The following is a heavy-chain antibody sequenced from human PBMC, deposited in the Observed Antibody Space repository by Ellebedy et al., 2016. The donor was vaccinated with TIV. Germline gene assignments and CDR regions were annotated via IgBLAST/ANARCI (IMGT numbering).Heavy chain of an antibody. Sequence: ASVKVSCKASGGTFSSYAISWVRQAPGQGLEWMGGIIPIFGTANYAQKFQGRVTITADESTSTAYMELSSLRSEDTAVYYCAKTRPYYGSGINSSHSVLSFDYWGQGTLVTVSS. CDR1: GGTFSSYA. D-gene: IGHD3-10*01. J-gene: IGHJ4*02. V-gene: IGHV1-69*13. CDR2: IIPIFGTA. CDR3: AKTRPYYGSGINSSHSVLSFDY.